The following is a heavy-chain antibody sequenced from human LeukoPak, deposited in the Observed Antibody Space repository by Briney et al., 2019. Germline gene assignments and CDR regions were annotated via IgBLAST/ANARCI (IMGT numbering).Heavy chain of an antibody. Sequence: GGSLRLSCAASGFTFSSYEMNWVRQAPGKGLEWVSYISSSGSTIYYADSVKGRFTISRDNAKNSLYLQMNSLRAEDTAVYYCARSSSDFWSGYYTGNYFDYWGQGTLVTASS. CDR3: ARSSSDFWSGYYTGNYFDY. J-gene: IGHJ4*02. CDR1: GFTFSSYE. CDR2: ISSSGSTI. D-gene: IGHD3-3*01. V-gene: IGHV3-48*03.